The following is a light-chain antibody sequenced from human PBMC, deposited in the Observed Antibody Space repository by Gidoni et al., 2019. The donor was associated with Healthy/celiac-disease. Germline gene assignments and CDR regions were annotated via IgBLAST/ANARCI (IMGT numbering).Light chain of an antibody. CDR1: QSISSW. J-gene: IGKJ1*01. CDR2: KAY. CDR3: QQYNSYHWM. V-gene: IGKV1-5*03. Sequence: IQMTQSPSTLSASVGDRVTITCRASQSISSWLAWYQQKPGKAPKLLIYKAYSVESGVTSRFSGSGSGTEFTLNISSRQPDDFATYYCQQYNSYHWMFGQXTKVEIK.